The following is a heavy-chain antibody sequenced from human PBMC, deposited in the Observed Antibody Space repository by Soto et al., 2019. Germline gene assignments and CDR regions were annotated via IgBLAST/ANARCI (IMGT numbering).Heavy chain of an antibody. CDR2: INSDGSST. V-gene: IGHV3-74*01. D-gene: IGHD6-13*01. J-gene: IGHJ6*02. Sequence: PGGSLRLSCAASGFTFSSYWMHWVRQAPGKGLVWVSRINSDGSSTSSADSVKGRFTISRDNAKNTLYLQMNSLRAEDTAVYYCARDPWYEPYYYYGMDVWGQGTTVTVSS. CDR3: ARDPWYEPYYYYGMDV. CDR1: GFTFSSYW.